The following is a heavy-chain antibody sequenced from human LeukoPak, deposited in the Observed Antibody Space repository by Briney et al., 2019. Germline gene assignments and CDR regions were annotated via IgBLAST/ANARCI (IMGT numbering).Heavy chain of an antibody. Sequence: GGSLRLSCAASGFTFSSHAMSWVRQAPGKGLEWVSVISGSGDSTHYAEYVKGRFTISRDNSKNTLYLQMHSLRVEDTAVYYCAKLGSQYSSSWYVHWGQGTLLTVSS. CDR3: AKLGSQYSSSWYVH. CDR1: GFTFSSHA. D-gene: IGHD3-10*01. V-gene: IGHV3-23*01. J-gene: IGHJ5*02. CDR2: ISGSGDST.